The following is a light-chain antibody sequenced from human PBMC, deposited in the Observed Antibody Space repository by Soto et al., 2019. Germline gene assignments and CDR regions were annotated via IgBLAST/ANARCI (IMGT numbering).Light chain of an antibody. V-gene: IGKV3-20*01. CDR3: QQYGSSVT. CDR1: QSVSSSY. Sequence: EVVLAPAPGTLSFSPGERATPSCRASQSVSSSYLAWYQQKPGQAPRLLIYGASSRATGIPDRFSGSGSGTDFTLTISRLEPEDFAVYYCQQYGSSVTFGQGTKVDIK. CDR2: GAS. J-gene: IGKJ1*01.